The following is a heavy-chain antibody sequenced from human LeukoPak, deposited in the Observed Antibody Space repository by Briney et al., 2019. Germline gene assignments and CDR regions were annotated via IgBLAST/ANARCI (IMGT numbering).Heavy chain of an antibody. CDR2: IKQDGSEK. J-gene: IGHJ4*02. D-gene: IGHD6-13*01. CDR3: ARDPRQQPGPEFDY. CDR1: GFTFSSYW. Sequence: GGSLRLSCAASGFTFSSYWMSWVRQAPGKGLEWVANIKQDGSEKYYVDSVKGRFTISRDNAKNSLYLQMNSLRAEDTAVYYCARDPRQQPGPEFDYWGQGTLVTVSS. V-gene: IGHV3-7*01.